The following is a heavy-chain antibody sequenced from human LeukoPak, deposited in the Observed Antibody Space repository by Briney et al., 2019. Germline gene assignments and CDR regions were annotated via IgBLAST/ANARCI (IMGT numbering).Heavy chain of an antibody. Sequence: TGGSLRLSCAASGFTFSSYCMNWVRQAPGKGLEWVSSISSSSSYIYYADSVKGRFTISRDNAKNSLYLQMNSLRAEDTAVYYCARSEYDSSGYTFDYWGQGTLVTVSS. CDR3: ARSEYDSSGYTFDY. D-gene: IGHD3-22*01. J-gene: IGHJ4*02. CDR1: GFTFSSYC. V-gene: IGHV3-21*01. CDR2: ISSSSSYI.